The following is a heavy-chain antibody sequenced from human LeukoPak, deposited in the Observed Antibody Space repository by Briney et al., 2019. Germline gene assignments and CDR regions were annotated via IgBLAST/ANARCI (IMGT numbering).Heavy chain of an antibody. J-gene: IGHJ4*02. D-gene: IGHD3-10*01. Sequence: GGPLRLSCAASGFTFSSYWMHWVRQAPGRGLVWVSRIKTDGSDTYHADSVKGRFTISRDNAKNTLYLQMHRLRAEDTAVYYCARGSLSSNDYWGQGALVTVSS. CDR3: ARGSLSSNDY. V-gene: IGHV3-74*01. CDR1: GFTFSSYW. CDR2: IKTDGSDT.